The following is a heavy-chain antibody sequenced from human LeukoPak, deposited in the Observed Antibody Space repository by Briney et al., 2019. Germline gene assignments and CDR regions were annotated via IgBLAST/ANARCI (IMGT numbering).Heavy chain of an antibody. CDR3: ATTGVGIDS. V-gene: IGHV1-24*01. D-gene: IGHD3-10*01. Sequence: ASVTVSCKVSGYTLTELSMHWVRQAPGKGVEWMGGFHPENGETIHAQKFQGRVTMTEDTSTDTAYMDLSSLKSEDTAVYYCATTGVGIDSWGQGTLVTVSS. CDR1: GYTLTELS. CDR2: FHPENGET. J-gene: IGHJ4*02.